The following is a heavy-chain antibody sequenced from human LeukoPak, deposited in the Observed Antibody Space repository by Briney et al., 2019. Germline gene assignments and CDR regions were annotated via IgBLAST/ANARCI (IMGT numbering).Heavy chain of an antibody. D-gene: IGHD3-22*01. Sequence: GGSLRLSCAASGFTFSSYSMNWVRQAPGKGLEWVSSISSSSSYIYYADSVKGRFTISRDNAKNSLYLQMNSLRAEDTAVYYCSSAITMIVDDAFDIWGQGTMVTVSS. CDR2: ISSSSSYI. V-gene: IGHV3-21*01. CDR3: SSAITMIVDDAFDI. J-gene: IGHJ3*02. CDR1: GFTFSSYS.